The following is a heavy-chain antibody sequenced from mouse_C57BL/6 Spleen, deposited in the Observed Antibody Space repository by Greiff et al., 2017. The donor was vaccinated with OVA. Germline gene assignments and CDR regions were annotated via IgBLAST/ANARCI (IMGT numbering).Heavy chain of an antibody. Sequence: EVQVVESGGGLVKPGGSLKLSCAASGFTFSSYAMSWVRQTPEKRLEWVATISDGGSYTYYPDNVKGRFTISRDNAKNNLYLQMSHLKSEDTAMYYCARKGLTTVVATKGYFDVWGTGTTVTVSS. CDR3: ARKGLTTVVATKGYFDV. J-gene: IGHJ1*03. D-gene: IGHD1-1*01. CDR2: ISDGGSYT. V-gene: IGHV5-4*01. CDR1: GFTFSSYA.